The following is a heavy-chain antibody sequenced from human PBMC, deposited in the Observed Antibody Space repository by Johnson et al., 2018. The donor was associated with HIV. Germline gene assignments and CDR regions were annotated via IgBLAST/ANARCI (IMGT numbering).Heavy chain of an antibody. CDR3: ANALILDAFNI. CDR2: ISGGDDDT. D-gene: IGHD2-21*01. J-gene: IGHJ3*02. V-gene: IGHV3-23*04. Sequence: VQLVESGGGLVQPGGSLRLSCAASGFTFSSYAMSWVRQAPGKGLEWVSFISGGDDDTYYADSVQGRFTISRDNSKNTLYLQMNSLRAEDTAVYYCANALILDAFNIWGQGTVVTVS. CDR1: GFTFSSYA.